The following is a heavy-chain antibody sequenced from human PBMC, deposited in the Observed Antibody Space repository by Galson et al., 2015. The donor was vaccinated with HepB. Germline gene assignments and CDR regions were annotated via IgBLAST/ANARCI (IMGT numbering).Heavy chain of an antibody. V-gene: IGHV3-53*01. J-gene: IGHJ6*03. CDR2: IYSGGST. D-gene: IGHD3-10*01. CDR1: GFTVSSNY. Sequence: SLRLSCAASGFTVSSNYMSWVRQAPGKGLEWVSVIYSGGSTYYADSVKGRFTISRDNSKNTLYLQMNSLRAEDTAVYYCARAKPGEGTSYWVGYYYYYMDVWGKGTTVTVSS. CDR3: ARAKPGEGTSYWVGYYYYYMDV.